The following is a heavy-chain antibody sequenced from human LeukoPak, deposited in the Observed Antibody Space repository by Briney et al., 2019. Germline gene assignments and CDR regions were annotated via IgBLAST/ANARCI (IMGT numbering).Heavy chain of an antibody. CDR1: GFTFSGYW. V-gene: IGHV3-74*01. J-gene: IGHJ4*02. Sequence: GGSLSLSCAASGFTFSGYWMHWVRQAPGKGLVWVSRINSDGSSTTYADSVKGRFTISRDNAKNTLYLQMSSLRAEDTAIYYCARSGLTEKIDYWGQGALVTVSS. D-gene: IGHD2-8*02. CDR2: INSDGSST. CDR3: ARSGLTEKIDY.